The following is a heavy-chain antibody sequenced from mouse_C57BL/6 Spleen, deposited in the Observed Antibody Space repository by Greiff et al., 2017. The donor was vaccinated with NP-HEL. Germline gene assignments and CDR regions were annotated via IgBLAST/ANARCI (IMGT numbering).Heavy chain of an antibody. D-gene: IGHD1-1*02. CDR2: IWSGGST. CDR3: ARYYHYYAMDY. CDR1: GFSLTSYG. V-gene: IGHV2-2*01. J-gene: IGHJ4*01. Sequence: VKLVESGPGLVQPSQSLSITCTVSGFSLTSYGVHWVRQSPGKGLEWLGVIWSGGSTDYNAAFISRLSISKDNSKSQVFFKMNSLQADDTAIYYCARYYHYYAMDYWGQGTSVTVSS.